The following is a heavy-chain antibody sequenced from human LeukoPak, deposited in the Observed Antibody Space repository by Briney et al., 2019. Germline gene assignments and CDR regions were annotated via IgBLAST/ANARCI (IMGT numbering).Heavy chain of an antibody. V-gene: IGHV3-23*01. J-gene: IGHJ4*02. CDR2: ISGSGGST. CDR1: GFIFSSYA. Sequence: GSLRLSCAASGFIFSSYAMSWVRQGPGKGLEWVSAISGSGGSTYYADSVRGRFAISRDNSKNTLYLQMNSLRAEDTAVYYCAEAETALECYYDSSGFNYWGQGTLVTVSS. D-gene: IGHD3-22*01. CDR3: AEAETALECYYDSSGFNY.